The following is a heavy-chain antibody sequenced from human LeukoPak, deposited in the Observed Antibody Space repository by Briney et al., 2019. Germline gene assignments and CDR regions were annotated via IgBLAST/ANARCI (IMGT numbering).Heavy chain of an antibody. CDR1: GFTFDDYG. CDR3: ARERLYYFDP. V-gene: IGHV3-20*04. D-gene: IGHD3-22*01. CDR2: INWNGGTI. J-gene: IGHJ5*02. Sequence: AGGFLRLSCAASGFTFDDYGMSWVRQAPGKGLEWVSGINWNGGTIGYADSVKGRFTISRDNAKNSLYLEMNSLRAEDTALYYCARERLYYFDPWGQGTLVTVSS.